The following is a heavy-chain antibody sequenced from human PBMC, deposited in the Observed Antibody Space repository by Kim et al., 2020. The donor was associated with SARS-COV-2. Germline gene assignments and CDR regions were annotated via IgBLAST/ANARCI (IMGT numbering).Heavy chain of an antibody. CDR1: GFTFITYG. Sequence: GGSLRLSCVASGFTFITYGMSWVRQAPGKGLEWVSTVSGSGGTTYYADSVKGRFTMSRDNSKNTVYLQMNRLRAEDSAVYYCAKDIAAAGMFDYWGQGTLVTVSS. D-gene: IGHD6-13*01. CDR3: AKDIAAAGMFDY. CDR2: VSGSGGTT. J-gene: IGHJ4*02. V-gene: IGHV3-23*01.